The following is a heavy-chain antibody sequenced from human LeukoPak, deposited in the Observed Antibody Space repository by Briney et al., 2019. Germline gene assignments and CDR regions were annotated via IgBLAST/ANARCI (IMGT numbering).Heavy chain of an antibody. CDR2: IYYSGST. CDR1: GGSFSGYY. D-gene: IGHD2-8*01. Sequence: SETLSLTCAVYGGSFSGYYWSWIRQPPGKGLEWIGYIYYSGSTNYNPSLKSRVTISVDTSKNQFSLKLSSVTAADTAVYYCARGAYCTNGVCYNDYWGQGTLVTVSS. CDR3: ARGAYCTNGVCYNDY. V-gene: IGHV4-59*01. J-gene: IGHJ4*02.